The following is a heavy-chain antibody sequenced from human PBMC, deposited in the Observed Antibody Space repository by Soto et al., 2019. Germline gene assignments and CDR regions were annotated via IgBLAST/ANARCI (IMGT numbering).Heavy chain of an antibody. D-gene: IGHD5-12*01. CDR2: IIPIFGTA. Sequence: SVKISCKASGGTFSSYAISWVRQAPGQGLEWMGGIIPIFGTANYAQKFQGRVTITADKSTSTAYMELSSLRSEDTAVYYCARDLVAKGPLEYWGEGTLVTVSS. CDR1: GGTFSSYA. V-gene: IGHV1-69*06. CDR3: ARDLVAKGPLEY. J-gene: IGHJ4*02.